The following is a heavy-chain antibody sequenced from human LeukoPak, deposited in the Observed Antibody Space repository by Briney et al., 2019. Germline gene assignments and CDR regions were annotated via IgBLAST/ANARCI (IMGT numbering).Heavy chain of an antibody. Sequence: GASVGASCKAAGYTFTSYAMNWVRQAPGQGLEWMGWINTNTGNPTYAQGFTGRFVFSLDTSVSTAYLQISSLKAEDTAVYYCARDPVSGGDWWGQGTLVTVSS. D-gene: IGHD2-15*01. V-gene: IGHV7-4-1*02. CDR3: ARDPVSGGDW. CDR2: INTNTGNP. J-gene: IGHJ4*02. CDR1: GYTFTSYA.